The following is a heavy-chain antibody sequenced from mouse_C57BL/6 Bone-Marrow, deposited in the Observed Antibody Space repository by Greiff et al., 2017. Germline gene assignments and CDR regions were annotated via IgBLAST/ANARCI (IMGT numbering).Heavy chain of an antibody. CDR3: AREGIYYYGSSPCYFDY. CDR1: GHTFTSYW. V-gene: IGHV1-69*01. Sequence: QVQLQQPGAELVMPGASVKLSCKASGHTFTSYWMHWVKQRPGQGLEWIGEIDPSDSYTNYNQKFKGKSTLTVDKSSSTAYMQLSSLTSEDSAVYYCAREGIYYYGSSPCYFDYWGQGTTLTVSS. CDR2: IDPSDSYT. J-gene: IGHJ2*01. D-gene: IGHD1-1*01.